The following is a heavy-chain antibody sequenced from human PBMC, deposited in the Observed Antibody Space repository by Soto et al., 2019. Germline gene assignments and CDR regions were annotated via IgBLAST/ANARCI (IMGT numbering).Heavy chain of an antibody. CDR3: ARDRLLTYNWFDP. Sequence: GGSLRLSCAASGFTFSSYSMNWVRQAPGKGLEWVSSISSSSSYIYYADSVKGRFTISRDNAKNSLYLQMSSLRAEDTAVYYCARDRLLTYNWFDPWGQGTLVTVSS. CDR2: ISSSSSYI. J-gene: IGHJ5*02. D-gene: IGHD2-15*01. V-gene: IGHV3-21*01. CDR1: GFTFSSYS.